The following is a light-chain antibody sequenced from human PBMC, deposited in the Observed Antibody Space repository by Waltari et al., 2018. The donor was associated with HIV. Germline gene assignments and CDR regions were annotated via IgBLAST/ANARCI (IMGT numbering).Light chain of an antibody. J-gene: IGLJ2*01. CDR2: EVT. CDR1: TSDIGRYAY. CDR3: SSFANRDGFYVL. V-gene: IGLV2-8*01. Sequence: QSALTQPPSASGSPGQSVTLSCTGPTSDIGRYAYVSWYQQHPGKAPKLVISEVTKRPSGVSDRFSGSKSGNTAFLTVSGLQAEDEADYYCSSFANRDGFYVLFGGGTRLTVL.